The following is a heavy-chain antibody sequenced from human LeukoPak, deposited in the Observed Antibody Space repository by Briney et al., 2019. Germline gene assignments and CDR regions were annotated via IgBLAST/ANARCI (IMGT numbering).Heavy chain of an antibody. D-gene: IGHD2-15*01. CDR2: ISGSGGST. CDR1: GXTFSTYG. J-gene: IGHJ3*02. Sequence: GGSLRLSCAASGXTFSTYGMSWVRQAPGKGLEWVSAISGSGGSTYYADSVKGRFTISRDNSKNTLYLQMNSLRAEDTAIYYCAKDGYCSGGNCYSANDAFDIWGQGTMVTVSS. CDR3: AKDGYCSGGNCYSANDAFDI. V-gene: IGHV3-23*01.